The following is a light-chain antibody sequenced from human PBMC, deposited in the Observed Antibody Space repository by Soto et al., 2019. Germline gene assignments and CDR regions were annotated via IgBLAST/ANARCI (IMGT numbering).Light chain of an antibody. Sequence: EIVLTQSPGTLSLSPGERATLSCRASQSVSSNYLAWYQQKPGQAPRLLIYGASSRATGIPDSFSGSGSGTDFTLTISRLEPEDFAVYYCQQYGRSPRTFGQGTKVDIK. V-gene: IGKV3-20*01. J-gene: IGKJ1*01. CDR1: QSVSSNY. CDR2: GAS. CDR3: QQYGRSPRT.